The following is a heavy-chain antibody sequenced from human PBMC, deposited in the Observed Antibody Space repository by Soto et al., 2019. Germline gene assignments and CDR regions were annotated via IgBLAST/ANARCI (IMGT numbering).Heavy chain of an antibody. Sequence: QVQLVQSGAEVKKPGSSVKVSCKASGGTFSSYAISWVRQAPGQGLEWMGGIIPIFGTADYEQKFQGRVKITADESTSTAYMELISLRSEDTAVYYCASHSSLRGYCISTSCYGYYYGMDVWGQGTTVTVSS. CDR2: IIPIFGTA. V-gene: IGHV1-69*12. CDR1: GGTFSSYA. J-gene: IGHJ6*02. D-gene: IGHD2-2*01. CDR3: ASHSSLRGYCISTSCYGYYYGMDV.